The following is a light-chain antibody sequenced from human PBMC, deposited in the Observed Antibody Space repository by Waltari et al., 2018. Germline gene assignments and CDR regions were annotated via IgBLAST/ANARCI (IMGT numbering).Light chain of an antibody. Sequence: QSPATLSVSPGERATLSCRASQNVNSNLAWYQQKPGQAPRLLIYGASTTATGIPARFSGSGSGTEFTLTISSLQSEDFAVYYCHQYNNWPPFTFGQGTKLEIK. CDR3: HQYNNWPPFT. J-gene: IGKJ2*01. V-gene: IGKV3-15*01. CDR1: QNVNSN. CDR2: GAS.